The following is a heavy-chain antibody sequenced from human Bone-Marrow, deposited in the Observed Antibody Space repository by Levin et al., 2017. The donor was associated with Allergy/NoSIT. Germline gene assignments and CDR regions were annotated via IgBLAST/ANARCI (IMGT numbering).Heavy chain of an antibody. J-gene: IGHJ6*02. CDR1: GFTFSLFG. CDR2: ITSSPIHI. CDR3: ARDRIYGILRNYGMDV. V-gene: IGHV3-21*06. Sequence: SCTASGFTFSLFGMNWVRQAPGKGLEWVSSITSSPIHISSSSSFPFLFTISRDNAKNSLYLQMNSLRVEDTAVYYCARDRIYGILRNYGMDVWGQGTTVTVSS. D-gene: IGHD3-3*02.